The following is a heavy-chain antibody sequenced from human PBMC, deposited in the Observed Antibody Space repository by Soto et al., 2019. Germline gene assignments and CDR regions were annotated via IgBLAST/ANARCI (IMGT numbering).Heavy chain of an antibody. D-gene: IGHD3-10*01. J-gene: IGHJ3*02. CDR2: IYYIGST. Sequence: PSETLSLTCTVSGGSISSYYWSWIRQPPGKGLEWIGYIYYIGSTNYNPSLKSRVTISVDTSKNQFSLKLSSVTAADTAVYYCARRYGSAFDIWGQGTMVTVSS. V-gene: IGHV4-59*01. CDR3: ARRYGSAFDI. CDR1: GGSISSYY.